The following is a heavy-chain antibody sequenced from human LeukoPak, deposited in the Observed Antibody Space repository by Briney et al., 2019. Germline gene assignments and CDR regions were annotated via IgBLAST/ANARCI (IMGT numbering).Heavy chain of an antibody. CDR1: GFTFSSYR. Sequence: GGSLRLSCAASGFTFSSYRMNWVRQAPGKGLEWVSYISSSSSTKYYADSVKGRFTISRDNAKNSLYLQMNSLRAEDTAVYYCARGSCGGDCYSYYYYYMDVWGKGTTVTVSS. CDR3: ARGSCGGDCYSYYYYYMDV. V-gene: IGHV3-48*01. CDR2: ISSSSSTK. D-gene: IGHD2-21*02. J-gene: IGHJ6*03.